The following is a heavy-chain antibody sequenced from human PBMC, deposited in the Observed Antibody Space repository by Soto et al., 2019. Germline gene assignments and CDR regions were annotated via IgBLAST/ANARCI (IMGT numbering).Heavy chain of an antibody. D-gene: IGHD3-22*01. CDR3: TTGGYYDSSGHLGNDY. V-gene: IGHV3-15*07. CDR1: GFTFSNAW. CDR2: IKSKSNGGTT. Sequence: EVQLVESGGGLVKPGGSLRLSCAASGFTFSNAWMNWVRQAPGKGLEWVAGIKSKSNGGTTDYAAPVKGRFTISRDDSKNTLYLQMNSLKTEDTAVYYCTTGGYYDSSGHLGNDYWGQGTLVTVSS. J-gene: IGHJ4*02.